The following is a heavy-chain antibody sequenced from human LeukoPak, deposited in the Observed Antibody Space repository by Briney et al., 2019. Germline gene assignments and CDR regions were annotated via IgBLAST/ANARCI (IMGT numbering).Heavy chain of an antibody. CDR3: ARDRAEGKTWVEFDP. V-gene: IGHV3-66*02. D-gene: IGHD3-16*02. CDR2: IYSDDVT. J-gene: IGHJ5*02. CDR1: GFIVNSYA. Sequence: GGSLRLSCAASGFIVNSYAMSWVRQAPGKGLAWVSLIYSDDVTQYADSVKGRFTISRDNSKNTLYLQMNSLRDEDTAVYFCARDRAEGKTWVEFDPWGQGTLVTVSS.